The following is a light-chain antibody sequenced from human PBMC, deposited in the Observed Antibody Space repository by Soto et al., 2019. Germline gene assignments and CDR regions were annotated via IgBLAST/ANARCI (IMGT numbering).Light chain of an antibody. V-gene: IGKV3-20*01. J-gene: IGKJ1*01. CDR2: GAS. CDR3: QQYVSSAWA. CDR1: QSVSSSF. Sequence: MALAQSPGTLSLSPGECATLSCRASQSVSSSFLAWYQQKAGQAPRLLIYGASRRATGIPDRFSGSGSGTDFTLTIRGLEPEAVAVYCCQQYVSSAWAFCQGTTVE.